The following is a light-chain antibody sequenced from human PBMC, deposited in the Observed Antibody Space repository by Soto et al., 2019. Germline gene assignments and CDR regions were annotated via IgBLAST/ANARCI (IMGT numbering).Light chain of an antibody. Sequence: DIQLTQSPSFLSASVGDRVTITCRASQVISSSLAWYQQKPGKAPKLLIYAASTLQSGVPSRFSGSGSATEFTLTISSLQPEDSATYYCQQLGTFGQGTKLEIK. CDR2: AAS. CDR3: QQLGT. CDR1: QVISSS. J-gene: IGKJ2*01. V-gene: IGKV1-9*01.